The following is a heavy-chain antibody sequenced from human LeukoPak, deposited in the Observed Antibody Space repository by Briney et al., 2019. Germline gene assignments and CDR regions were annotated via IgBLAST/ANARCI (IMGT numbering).Heavy chain of an antibody. CDR1: GFTFSSYS. CDR2: ISSSSSTI. V-gene: IGHV3-48*01. CDR3: ARDLKGSIFGVVILGY. Sequence: PGGSLRLSCAASGFTFSSYSMSWVRQAPGKGLEWVSYISSSSSTIYYADSVKGRFTISRDNAKNSLYLQMNSLRAEDTAVYYCARDLKGSIFGVVILGYWGQGTLVTVSS. J-gene: IGHJ4*02. D-gene: IGHD3-3*01.